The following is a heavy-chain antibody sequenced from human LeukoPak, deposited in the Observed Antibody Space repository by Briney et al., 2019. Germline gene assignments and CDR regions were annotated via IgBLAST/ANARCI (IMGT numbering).Heavy chain of an antibody. Sequence: PSETLSLTCAVYGGSFSGYYWSWIRQPPGKGLEWIGYIYYSGSTYYNPSLRSRVTTSVDTSKKQFSLKLSSVTAADTAVYYCARSSEGRYYYDSSGFSYYYYYMDVWGKGTTVTISS. CDR1: GGSFSGYY. D-gene: IGHD3-22*01. V-gene: IGHV4-59*01. J-gene: IGHJ6*03. CDR3: ARSSEGRYYYDSSGFSYYYYYMDV. CDR2: IYYSGST.